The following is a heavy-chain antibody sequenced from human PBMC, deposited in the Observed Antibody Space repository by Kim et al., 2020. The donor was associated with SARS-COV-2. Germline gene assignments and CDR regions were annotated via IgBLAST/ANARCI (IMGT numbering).Heavy chain of an antibody. CDR2: IYYSGST. V-gene: IGHV4-39*06. CDR3: ARGAAASSGYDHGYFDY. J-gene: IGHJ4*02. Sequence: SETLSLICTVSGGSISSSSYYWGWIRQPPGKGLEWIGSIYYSGSTYYNPSLKSRVTISVDTSKNQFLLKLSSVTAADTAVYYCARGAAASSGYDHGYFDYWGRGTLVTVSS. CDR1: GGSISSSSYY. D-gene: IGHD5-12*01.